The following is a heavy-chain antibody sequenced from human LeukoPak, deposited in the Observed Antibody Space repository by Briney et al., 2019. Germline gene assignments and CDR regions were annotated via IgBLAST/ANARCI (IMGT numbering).Heavy chain of an antibody. J-gene: IGHJ6*03. V-gene: IGHV1-2*02. CDR1: GYSFTDYY. CDR3: ARGGHYYSYSMDV. Sequence: ASVKVSCKASGYSFTDYYMHWVRQAPGQGLESMGWINPDSGGTNYPQKFQGRVTMTRDTSISTAYMELSRLRSDATAVYYCARGGHYYSYSMDVWGKGTTVTVSS. CDR2: INPDSGGT.